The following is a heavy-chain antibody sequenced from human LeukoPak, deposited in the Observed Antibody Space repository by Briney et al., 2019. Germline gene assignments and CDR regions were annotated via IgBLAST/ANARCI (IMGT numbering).Heavy chain of an antibody. CDR2: ISGRGGST. CDR1: GFTFSDYY. J-gene: IGHJ4*02. Sequence: GGSLRLSCAASGFTFSDYYMSWVRQTPGKGLEWVSAISGRGGSTYYGDAVKGRFTISRDNSKNTLYLQMNSLRAEDTAVYYCAKEGIEADSSGYYYNHFDYWGQGTLVTVSS. V-gene: IGHV3-23*01. D-gene: IGHD3-22*01. CDR3: AKEGIEADSSGYYYNHFDY.